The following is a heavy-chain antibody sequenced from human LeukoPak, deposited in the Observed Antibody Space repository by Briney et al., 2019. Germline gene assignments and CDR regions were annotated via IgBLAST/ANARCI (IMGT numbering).Heavy chain of an antibody. Sequence: GWSLTLSCAASGFTFNSYAMSWVRQAPGKGLEWVPAISGSGGSTYYADPGKGRFTISRDNSKNTLYLQMNSLRAEDTAVYYCAKDRYYGSGSYYAYYYYGMDVWGQGTTVTVSS. D-gene: IGHD3-10*01. CDR2: ISGSGGST. V-gene: IGHV3-23*01. J-gene: IGHJ6*02. CDR1: GFTFNSYA. CDR3: AKDRYYGSGSYYAYYYYGMDV.